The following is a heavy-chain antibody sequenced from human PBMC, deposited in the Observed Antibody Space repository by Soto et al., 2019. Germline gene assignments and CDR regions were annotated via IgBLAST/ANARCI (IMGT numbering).Heavy chain of an antibody. V-gene: IGHV1-69*13. Sequence: ALVKVSGKASGGTFSSYAISWVRQAPGQGLEWMGGIIPIFGTANYAQKFQGRVTITADESTSTAYMELSSLRSEDTAVYYCARVVTPYNWFDPWGQGTLVTVSS. CDR2: IIPIFGTA. D-gene: IGHD4-4*01. CDR1: GGTFSSYA. CDR3: ARVVTPYNWFDP. J-gene: IGHJ5*02.